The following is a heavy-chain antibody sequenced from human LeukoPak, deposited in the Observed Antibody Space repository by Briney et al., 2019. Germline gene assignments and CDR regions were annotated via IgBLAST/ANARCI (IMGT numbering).Heavy chain of an antibody. Sequence: ASVKVSCKASGYTFTSYGISWVRQAPGQGLGWMGWISAYNGNTNYAQKLQGRVTMTTDTSTSTAYMELRSLRSDDTAVYYCAREGYYDSSGYYYVGPFDYWGQGTLVTVSS. D-gene: IGHD3-22*01. CDR1: GYTFTSYG. V-gene: IGHV1-18*01. CDR2: ISAYNGNT. J-gene: IGHJ4*02. CDR3: AREGYYDSSGYYYVGPFDY.